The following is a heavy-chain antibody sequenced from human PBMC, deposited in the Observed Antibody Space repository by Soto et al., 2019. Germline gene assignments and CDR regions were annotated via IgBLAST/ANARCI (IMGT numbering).Heavy chain of an antibody. CDR3: ARDPEEYSYGFSYYYYGMDV. J-gene: IGHJ6*02. D-gene: IGHD5-18*01. CDR1: GGTFNSYA. V-gene: IGHV1-69*06. Sequence: GASVKVSCKASGGTFNSYAITWVRQAPGQGLEWMGGIIPIFGTTNYAQRYQGRVSITADKSTNTAYMELSSLRSEDTAVYYCARDPEEYSYGFSYYYYGMDVWGQGTTVTVSS. CDR2: IIPIFGTT.